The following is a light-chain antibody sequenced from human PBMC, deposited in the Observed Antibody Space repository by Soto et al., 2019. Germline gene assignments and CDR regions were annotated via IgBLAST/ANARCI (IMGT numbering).Light chain of an antibody. CDR3: QQRSNWPPRIT. J-gene: IGKJ5*01. V-gene: IGKV3-11*01. CDR1: QSVSSY. Sequence: EIVLTQSPATLSLSPGERATLSCRASQSVSSYLAWYQQKPGQAPRLLIYDASNRATGIPARFSGRGSGTDFTRTNSSLEPEDFAVYYCQQRSNWPPRITFGQGTRLEIK. CDR2: DAS.